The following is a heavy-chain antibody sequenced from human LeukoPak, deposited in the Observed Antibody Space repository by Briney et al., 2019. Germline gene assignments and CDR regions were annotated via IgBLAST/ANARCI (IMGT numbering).Heavy chain of an antibody. J-gene: IGHJ4*02. CDR2: ISSSSSYI. V-gene: IGHV3-21*01. D-gene: IGHD6-19*01. CDR1: GFTFSSYS. CDR3: AGDKGSGWTFDY. Sequence: GGSLRLSCAASGFTFSSYSMNWVRQAPGKGLEWVSSISSSSSYIYYADSVKGRFTISRDNAKNSLYLQMNSLRAEDTAVYYRAGDKGSGWTFDYWGQGTLVTVSS.